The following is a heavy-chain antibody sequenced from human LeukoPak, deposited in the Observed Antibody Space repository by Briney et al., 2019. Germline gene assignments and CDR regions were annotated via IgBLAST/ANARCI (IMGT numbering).Heavy chain of an antibody. Sequence: PGRSLRLSCAASGFTFSSYATHWVRQAPGKGLEWVAVISYDGSNKYYADSVKGRFTISRDNSKNTLYLQMNSLRAEDTAVYYCARLMAVAGTDYWGQGTLVTVSS. V-gene: IGHV3-30-3*01. CDR3: ARLMAVAGTDY. D-gene: IGHD6-19*01. J-gene: IGHJ4*02. CDR1: GFTFSSYA. CDR2: ISYDGSNK.